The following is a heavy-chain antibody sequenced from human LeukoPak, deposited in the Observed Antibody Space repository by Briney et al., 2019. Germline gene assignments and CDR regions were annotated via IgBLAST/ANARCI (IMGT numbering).Heavy chain of an antibody. CDR1: GFTFSTYA. CDR3: ATNGGAMVTGDY. D-gene: IGHD5-18*01. CDR2: ISYDGSNR. Sequence: GGSLRLSCAASGFTFSTYAMHWVRQAPGKGLEWVALISYDGSNRYYADSVKGRFTISRDNAKNSLYLQMNSLRAEDTAVYYCATNGGAMVTGDYWGQGTLVTVSS. V-gene: IGHV3-30-3*01. J-gene: IGHJ4*02.